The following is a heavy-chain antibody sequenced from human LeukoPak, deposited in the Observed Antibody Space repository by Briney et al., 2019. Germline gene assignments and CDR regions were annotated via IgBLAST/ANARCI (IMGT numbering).Heavy chain of an antibody. CDR2: IGHSGHTT. CDR3: AKIYRSITMIVVIDAFDI. V-gene: IGHV3-23*01. J-gene: IGHJ3*02. Sequence: GGSLRLSCAASGFTFSSYAMSWVRQAPGKGLEWVSAIGHSGHTTYYADSVKGRFTISRDNSKNTLYLQMNSLRAEDTAVYYCAKIYRSITMIVVIDAFDIWGQGTMVTVSS. CDR1: GFTFSSYA. D-gene: IGHD3-22*01.